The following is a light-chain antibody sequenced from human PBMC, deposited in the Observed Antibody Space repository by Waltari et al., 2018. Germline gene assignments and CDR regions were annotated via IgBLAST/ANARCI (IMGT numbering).Light chain of an antibody. CDR3: QQSYSLFT. CDR1: QRDSSY. Sequence: DIQMTQFPSSLSASVGDRVSISCRASQRDSSYLNWYQQKPGKAPKLLIYATSSLQSGVPSRFSGSGSGTDFTLTISSLQPEDFATYYCQQSYSLFTFGPGTKVDMK. CDR2: ATS. J-gene: IGKJ3*01. V-gene: IGKV1-39*01.